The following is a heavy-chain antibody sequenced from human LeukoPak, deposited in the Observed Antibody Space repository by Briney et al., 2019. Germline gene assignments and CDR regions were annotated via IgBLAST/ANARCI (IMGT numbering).Heavy chain of an antibody. CDR1: GFAFSCYW. V-gene: IGHV3-7*01. Sequence: GGSLRLSCGASGFAFSCYWMSWLRQAPGKGLEFVANIEPAGSATYYADSVKGRFTISRDNTKNLLYLQMNSLTAEDSAVYHCGRFGYVSAVDTWGQGALVTVSS. CDR3: GRFGYVSAVDT. D-gene: IGHD2-15*01. J-gene: IGHJ5*02. CDR2: IEPAGSAT.